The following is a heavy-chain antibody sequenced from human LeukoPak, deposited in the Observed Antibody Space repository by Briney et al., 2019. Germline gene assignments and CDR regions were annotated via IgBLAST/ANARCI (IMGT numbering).Heavy chain of an antibody. V-gene: IGHV3-66*01. CDR1: GFTFNSHA. CDR2: LYSGGVT. D-gene: IGHD3-3*01. J-gene: IGHJ4*02. CDR3: ASPRGSGVALDY. Sequence: GGSLRLSCAASGFTFNSHAMTWVRQAPGKGLEWVSVLYSGGVTYYTDSVKGRFTISRDNSKNTLFLQMNSLRAEDTAVYYCASPRGSGVALDYWGQGTLVIVSS.